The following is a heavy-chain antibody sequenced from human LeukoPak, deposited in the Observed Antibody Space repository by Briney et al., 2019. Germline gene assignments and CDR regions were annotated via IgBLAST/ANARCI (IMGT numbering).Heavy chain of an antibody. D-gene: IGHD2/OR15-2a*01. J-gene: IGHJ4*02. Sequence: ASVKVSCKASGYTFTIYSISWVRQAPGQGLEWMGWISAYNGNTNYAQKLQGRVTMTTDTSTSTAYMELRSLRSDDTAVYYCARGSGFYGSYYFDYWGQGTLVTVSS. CDR3: ARGSGFYGSYYFDY. CDR2: ISAYNGNT. CDR1: GYTFTIYS. V-gene: IGHV1-18*01.